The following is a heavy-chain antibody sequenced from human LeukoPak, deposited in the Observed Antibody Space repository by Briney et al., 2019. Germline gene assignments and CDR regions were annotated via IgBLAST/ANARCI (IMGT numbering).Heavy chain of an antibody. V-gene: IGHV3-23*01. J-gene: IGHJ4*02. CDR2: ISGSGGST. D-gene: IGHD2-2*01. CDR3: AKEIWVVPAATYYFDY. Sequence: GGSLRLSCAASGFTFSSYAMSWVRQAPGKGLEWVSAISGSGGSTYYADSVKGRFTISRDNSENTLYLQMNSLRAEDTAVYYCAKEIWVVPAATYYFDYWGQGTLVTVSS. CDR1: GFTFSSYA.